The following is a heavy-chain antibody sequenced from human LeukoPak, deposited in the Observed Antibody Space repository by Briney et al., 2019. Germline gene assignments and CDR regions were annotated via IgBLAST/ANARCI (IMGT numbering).Heavy chain of an antibody. D-gene: IGHD5-18*01. CDR1: GFSFSSYG. CDR3: ARHGYGFDY. Sequence: GGSLRLSCAASGFSFSSYGMHWVRQAPGKGLECVAVIWYDGTNKYYADSVKGRFTISRDNSKNTLYLQMNSLRAEDTAVYYCARHGYGFDYWGQGTLVTVSS. J-gene: IGHJ4*02. CDR2: IWYDGTNK. V-gene: IGHV3-33*01.